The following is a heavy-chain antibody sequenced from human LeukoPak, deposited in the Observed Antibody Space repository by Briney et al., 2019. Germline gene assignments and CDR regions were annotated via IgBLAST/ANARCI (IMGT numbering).Heavy chain of an antibody. CDR1: GFTFSNYW. D-gene: IGHD2-2*01. J-gene: IGHJ4*02. CDR2: LDTDGSDT. Sequence: RSGGSLRLSCAASGFTFSNYWMHWVRQAPGKGLVWVSRLDTDGSDTSYADSVKGRFTISRDNAKNTLYLQMNNLRAEDTAMYYCARDRYPAAREFDYWGQGTLVTVSS. CDR3: ARDRYPAAREFDY. V-gene: IGHV3-74*01.